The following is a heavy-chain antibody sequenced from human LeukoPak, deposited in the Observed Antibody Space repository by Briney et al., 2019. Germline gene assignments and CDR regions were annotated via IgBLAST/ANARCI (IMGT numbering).Heavy chain of an antibody. CDR3: ARDRAPTIFGVVGGFDY. D-gene: IGHD3-3*01. V-gene: IGHV3-64*01. J-gene: IGHJ4*02. CDR1: GFTFSSYA. Sequence: GGSLRLSCAASGFTFSSYAMHWVRQAPGKGLEYVSAISSNGGSTYYANSVKGRITISRDNSKNTLYLQMGSLRAEDMAVYYCARDRAPTIFGVVGGFDYWGQGTLVTVSS. CDR2: ISSNGGST.